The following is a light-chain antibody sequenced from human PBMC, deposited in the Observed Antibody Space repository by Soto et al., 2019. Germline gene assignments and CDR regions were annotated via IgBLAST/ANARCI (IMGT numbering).Light chain of an antibody. V-gene: IGKV1-5*03. Sequence: DIQMTQSPSTLSASVGDRVTITCRASQSISSWLAWYQQKPGKAPKLLIYKASSLESGVPSRFSGSGSGTEFTLTISSLQPDDFSTYYCQQPFTFVPGTKVDIK. CDR2: KAS. CDR1: QSISSW. CDR3: QQPFT. J-gene: IGKJ3*01.